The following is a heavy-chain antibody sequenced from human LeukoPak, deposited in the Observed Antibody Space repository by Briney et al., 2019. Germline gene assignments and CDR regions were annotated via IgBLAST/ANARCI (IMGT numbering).Heavy chain of an antibody. J-gene: IGHJ5*02. Sequence: SETLSLTCAVYGGSFSGYYWSWIRQPPGKGLEWIGEINHSGSTNYNPSLKSRVTISVDTSKNQFSLKLSSVTAAETAVYYCARLGIAVAEAWGQGTLVTVSS. D-gene: IGHD6-19*01. CDR3: ARLGIAVAEA. V-gene: IGHV4-34*01. CDR1: GGSFSGYY. CDR2: INHSGST.